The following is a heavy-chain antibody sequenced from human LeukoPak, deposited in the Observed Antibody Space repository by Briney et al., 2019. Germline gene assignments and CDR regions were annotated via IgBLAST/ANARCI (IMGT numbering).Heavy chain of an antibody. CDR2: IYPVDAAP. Sequence: GESLKISCKGSGYSFTTNWIGWVRQMPGKGLEWMRIIYPVDAAPSSSPPFQGQVPISADKSISTAYVQWSSLKASDNAMYYCVRSRGYSNGYSYYFDYWGQGTLVTVSS. J-gene: IGHJ4*02. CDR3: VRSRGYSNGYSYYFDY. V-gene: IGHV5-51*01. D-gene: IGHD5-18*01. CDR1: GYSFTTNW.